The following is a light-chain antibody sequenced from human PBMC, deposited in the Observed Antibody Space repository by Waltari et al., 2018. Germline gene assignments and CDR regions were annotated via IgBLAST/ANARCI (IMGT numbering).Light chain of an antibody. CDR1: QNIKKY. CDR2: SAS. J-gene: IGKJ4*01. V-gene: IGKV1-39*01. Sequence: DIQITQSPSSLSSLVGYIVTITCRASQNIKKYLSWYQQKPGKAPNLLIYSASSVQSGVPSRFSGSGSGTDFTLTIISLQPEDFATYYCQQTYNAPLTFGGGTKVEIK. CDR3: QQTYNAPLT.